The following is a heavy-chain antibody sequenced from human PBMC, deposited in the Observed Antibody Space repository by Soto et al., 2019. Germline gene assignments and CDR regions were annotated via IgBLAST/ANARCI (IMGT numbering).Heavy chain of an antibody. Sequence: QVQLVQSGAEVKKPGSSVKVSCKASGGTFSSYTISWVRQAPGQGLEWMGRIIPILGIANYAQKFQGRVTITADKSTSTAYMELSSLRSEDTAVYYCARDTHGDGYFDYWGQGTLVTVSS. CDR3: ARDTHGDGYFDY. CDR1: GGTFSSYT. J-gene: IGHJ4*02. CDR2: IIPILGIA. V-gene: IGHV1-69*08.